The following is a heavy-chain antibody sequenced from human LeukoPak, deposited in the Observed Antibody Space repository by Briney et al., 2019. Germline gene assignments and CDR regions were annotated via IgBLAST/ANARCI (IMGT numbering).Heavy chain of an antibody. CDR2: IDYRGDT. D-gene: IGHD5-12*01. V-gene: IGHV4-31*11. CDR3: ARRLYRGYRSFDY. CDR1: GDSISSVTYY. Sequence: PSETLSLTCAVSGDSISSVTYYWSWIRQHQGNDLEWIGYIDYRGDTWYNPSLNSRLTMSIETSTNQLSLKFNSVTAADTAVYFCARRLYRGYRSFDYWGQGTLVTVSS. J-gene: IGHJ4*02.